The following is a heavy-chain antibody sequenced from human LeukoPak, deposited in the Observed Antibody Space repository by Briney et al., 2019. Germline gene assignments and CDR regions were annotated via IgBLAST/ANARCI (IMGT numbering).Heavy chain of an antibody. D-gene: IGHD3-22*01. CDR3: ARVPEFTYYYDSSGYLTPWFDY. J-gene: IGHJ4*02. CDR2: ISAYNGNT. Sequence: ASVKVSCKASGYTFTSYGISWVRQAPGQGLEWMGWISAYNGNTNYAQKLQGRVTMTTDTSTSTAYMELRSLRSDDTAVYYCARVPEFTYYYDSSGYLTPWFDYRGQGTLVTVSS. V-gene: IGHV1-18*01. CDR1: GYTFTSYG.